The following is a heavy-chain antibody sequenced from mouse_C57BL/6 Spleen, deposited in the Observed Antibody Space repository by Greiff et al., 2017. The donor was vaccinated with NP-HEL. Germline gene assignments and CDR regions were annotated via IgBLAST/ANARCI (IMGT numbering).Heavy chain of an antibody. J-gene: IGHJ4*01. V-gene: IGHV1-72*01. CDR1: GYTFTSYW. D-gene: IGHD2-5*01. CDR2: IDPNSGGT. Sequence: VQLQQPGAELVKPGASVKLSCKASGYTFTSYWMHWVKQRPGRGLEWIGRIDPNSGGTTYNEKFKSKATLTVDKPSSTAYMQLSSLTSEDSAVYYCARSEGYYSNYVWAMDYWGQGTSVTVSS. CDR3: ARSEGYYSNYVWAMDY.